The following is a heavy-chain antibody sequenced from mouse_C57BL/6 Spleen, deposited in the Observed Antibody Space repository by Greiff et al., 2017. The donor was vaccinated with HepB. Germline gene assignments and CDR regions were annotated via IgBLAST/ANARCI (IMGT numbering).Heavy chain of an antibody. CDR2: ISYDGSN. Sequence: ESGPGLVKPSQSLSLTCSVTGYSITSGYYWNWIRQFPGNKLEWMGYISYDGSNNYNPSLKNRISITRYTSKNQFFLNLNSVTTEDTATYYCARDPYYYGSSYYFDYWGQGTTLTVSS. CDR3: ARDPYYYGSSYYFDY. J-gene: IGHJ2*01. CDR1: GYSITSGYY. D-gene: IGHD1-1*01. V-gene: IGHV3-6*01.